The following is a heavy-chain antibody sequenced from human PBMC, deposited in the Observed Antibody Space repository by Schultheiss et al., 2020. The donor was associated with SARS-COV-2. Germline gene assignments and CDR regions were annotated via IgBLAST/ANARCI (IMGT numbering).Heavy chain of an antibody. CDR3: AKYRGWYARPPLLFDY. CDR1: GYSFSNYG. D-gene: IGHD6-19*01. J-gene: IGHJ4*02. Sequence: GESLKISCRASGYSFSNYGISWVRQAPGQGLEWMGWISAYNGNTNYAQKLQSRVTMTTDTSTSTAYMELRSLRSDDTAVYYCAKYRGWYARPPLLFDYWGQGILVTVSS. V-gene: IGHV1-18*04. CDR2: ISAYNGNT.